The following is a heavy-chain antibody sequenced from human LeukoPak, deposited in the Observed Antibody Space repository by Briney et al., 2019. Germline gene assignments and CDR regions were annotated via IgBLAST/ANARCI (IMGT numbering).Heavy chain of an antibody. CDR1: GGSISSYY. CDR2: IYYSGST. Sequence: SETLSLTCTVSGGSISSYYWSWIRQPPGKGLEWIGYIYYSGSTNYNPSLKSRVTISVDTSKNQFSLKLSSVTAADTAVYYCARVVVQGAFDIWGQGTMVTVSS. V-gene: IGHV4-59*01. J-gene: IGHJ3*02. D-gene: IGHD2-2*01. CDR3: ARVVVQGAFDI.